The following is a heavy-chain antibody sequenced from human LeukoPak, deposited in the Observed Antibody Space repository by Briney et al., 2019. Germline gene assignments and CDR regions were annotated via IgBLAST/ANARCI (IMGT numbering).Heavy chain of an antibody. V-gene: IGHV1-2*02. J-gene: IGHJ4*02. CDR2: INLNSGAT. CDR3: AAALDFHYSMISDY. Sequence: ASVKVSCKASGYTFTGYYMHWVRQAPGQGLQWMGWINLNSGATNSAQKFQGRVTMTRDTSITTAYMELRRLRSDDTAVYYCAAALDFHYSMISDYWGQGTLVTVSS. D-gene: IGHD4-11*01. CDR1: GYTFTGYY.